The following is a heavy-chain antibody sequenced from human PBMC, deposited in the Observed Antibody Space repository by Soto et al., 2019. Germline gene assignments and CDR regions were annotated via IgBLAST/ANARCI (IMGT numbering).Heavy chain of an antibody. V-gene: IGHV1-46*01. CDR2: INPSGGST. CDR1: GCTFTSYY. J-gene: IGHJ3*02. D-gene: IGHD3-9*01. Sequence: ASVKVSCKASGCTFTSYYMHWVRQAPGQGLEWMGIINPSGGSTSYAQKFQGRVTMTRDTSTSTVYMELSSLRSEDTAVYYCARVRGVLRYFDWLLPNDAFDIWGQGTMVTVSS. CDR3: ARVRGVLRYFDWLLPNDAFDI.